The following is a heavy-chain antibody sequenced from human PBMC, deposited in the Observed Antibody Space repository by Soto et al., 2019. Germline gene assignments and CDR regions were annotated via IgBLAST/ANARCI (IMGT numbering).Heavy chain of an antibody. V-gene: IGHV4-39*01. Sequence: QVHLQESGPGLVKPSETLSLTCTVSGVSIHNSHSFWALIRQPPGKGLQFIASVYHNGGAHYNSSVMSRVTVSVDTANNQEFLRMRSLTAADTAFYYCGRVVEGAMRHTAPDSCGQGILVTLSS. CDR1: GVSIHNSHSF. CDR3: GRVVEGAMRHTAPDS. J-gene: IGHJ5*01. D-gene: IGHD2-21*01. CDR2: VYHNGGA.